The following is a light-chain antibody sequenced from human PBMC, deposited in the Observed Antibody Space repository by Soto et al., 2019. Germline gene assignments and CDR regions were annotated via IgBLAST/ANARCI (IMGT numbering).Light chain of an antibody. J-gene: IGKJ3*01. V-gene: IGKV1-8*01. CDR3: QQYYSYPFT. CDR1: QGISSY. CDR2: AAS. Sequence: AIRMTQSPSSFSASTGGRVTITCRASQGISSYLAWYQQKPGKAPKLLIYAASTLQSGVPSRFSGSGSGTDFTLTISFLQSEDFATYYCQQYYSYPFTFGPGTKVDIK.